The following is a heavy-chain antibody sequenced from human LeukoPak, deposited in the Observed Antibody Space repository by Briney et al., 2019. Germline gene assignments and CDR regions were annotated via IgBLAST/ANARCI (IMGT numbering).Heavy chain of an antibody. J-gene: IGHJ3*02. CDR3: ARAPRWDGGYYYRPYAFDI. V-gene: IGHV3-7*01. Sequence: PGGSLRLSCAASGFTFSSYWMSWVRQAPGKGLEWVANIKQDGNEKYYVDSVKGRFTISRDNAKNSLYLQMNSLRAEDTAVYYCARAPRWDGGYYYRPYAFDILGQGTMVTVSS. CDR1: GFTFSSYW. D-gene: IGHD3-22*01. CDR2: IKQDGNEK.